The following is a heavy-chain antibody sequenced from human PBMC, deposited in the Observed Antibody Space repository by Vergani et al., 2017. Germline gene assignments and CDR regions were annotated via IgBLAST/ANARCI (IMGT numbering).Heavy chain of an antibody. V-gene: IGHV5-51*01. Sequence: EVQLVQSGAEVKKPGESLKISCQISGYSFTNYWIGWVRQMPGKGLEWMGIIHPADSDTRHSPSFQGQVTISVDKSISTAYLQRSSLTASDSAMYYCASLYGRDSSGSKYFDYWGQGTLVTVSS. CDR1: GYSFTNYW. CDR3: ASLYGRDSSGSKYFDY. CDR2: IHPADSDT. J-gene: IGHJ4*02. D-gene: IGHD3-22*01.